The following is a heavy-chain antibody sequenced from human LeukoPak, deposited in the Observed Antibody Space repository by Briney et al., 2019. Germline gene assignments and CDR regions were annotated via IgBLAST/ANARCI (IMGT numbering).Heavy chain of an antibody. CDR3: AREFGTTGTTQRKTYYYYYGMDV. D-gene: IGHD1-1*01. CDR2: IIPILGIA. Sequence: SVKVSCKASGGTFSSYAISWVRQAPGQGLEWMGRIIPILGIASYAQKFQGRVTITADKSTSTAYMELSSLRSEDTAVYYCAREFGTTGTTQRKTYYYYYGMDVWGQGTTVTVSS. V-gene: IGHV1-69*04. J-gene: IGHJ6*02. CDR1: GGTFSSYA.